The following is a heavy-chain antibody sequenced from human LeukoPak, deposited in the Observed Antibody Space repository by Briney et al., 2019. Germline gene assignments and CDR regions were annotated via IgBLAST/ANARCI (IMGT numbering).Heavy chain of an antibody. J-gene: IGHJ3*02. CDR2: IKQDGSEK. CDR1: GFTFSSYW. Sequence: PGGSLRLSCAASGFTFSSYWMSWVRQAPGKGLEWAANIKQDGSEKYYVDSVKGRSTISRDNAKTSLYLQMNSLRAEDTAVYYCARDRIRQFPGGAFDIWGQGTMVTVSS. D-gene: IGHD3-10*01. V-gene: IGHV3-7*01. CDR3: ARDRIRQFPGGAFDI.